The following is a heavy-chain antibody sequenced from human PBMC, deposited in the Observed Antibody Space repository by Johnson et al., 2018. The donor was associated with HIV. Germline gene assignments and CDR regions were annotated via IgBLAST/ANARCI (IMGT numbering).Heavy chain of an antibody. CDR2: ISYDGSNK. CDR1: GFTFRSYA. CDR3: ARDSSYRLSSGEFPWAFDAFDF. D-gene: IGHD3-10*01. Sequence: QVQLVESGGGVVQPGRSLRLSCAASGFTFRSYAMHWVRQAPGKGLEWVAVISYDGSNKYYADSVKGRFTISSDNSKSTLYLQMDSLRAEDTAIYYCARDSSYRLSSGEFPWAFDAFDFWGQGTVVTVSS. J-gene: IGHJ3*01. V-gene: IGHV3-30*04.